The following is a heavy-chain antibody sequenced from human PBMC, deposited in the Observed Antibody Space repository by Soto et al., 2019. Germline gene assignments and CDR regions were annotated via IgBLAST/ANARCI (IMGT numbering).Heavy chain of an antibody. D-gene: IGHD6-19*01. J-gene: IGHJ6*02. CDR2: ISYDGSNK. CDR1: GFTFSSYG. Sequence: QVQLVESGGGVVQPGRSLRLSCAASGFTFSSYGMHWVRQAPGKGLEWVAVISYDGSNKYYADSVKGRFTISRDNSKNTLYLQMNSLRAEDTAVYYCAKDEQWLVESVFYYYYGMDVWGQGTTVTVS. CDR3: AKDEQWLVESVFYYYYGMDV. V-gene: IGHV3-30*18.